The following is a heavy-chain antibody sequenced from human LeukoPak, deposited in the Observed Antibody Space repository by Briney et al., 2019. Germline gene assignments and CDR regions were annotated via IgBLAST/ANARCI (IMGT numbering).Heavy chain of an antibody. D-gene: IGHD3-22*01. Sequence: GGSLRLSCAASGFTFSSYAMSWVRQAPGKGLEWVSAISGSGGSTYYADSVKGRFTISRDNSKNTLYLQMNSLRAEDTAVYYCAKGGSSGYYYYWYFDLWGRGTLVTVSS. CDR1: GFTFSSYA. CDR2: ISGSGGST. CDR3: AKGGSSGYYYYWYFDL. V-gene: IGHV3-23*01. J-gene: IGHJ2*01.